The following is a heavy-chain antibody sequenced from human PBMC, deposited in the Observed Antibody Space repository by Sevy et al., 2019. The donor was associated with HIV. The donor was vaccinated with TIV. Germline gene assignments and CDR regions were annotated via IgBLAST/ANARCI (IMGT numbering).Heavy chain of an antibody. CDR1: GLSFSNAW. CDR2: IRSETGGGKT. D-gene: IGHD2-15*01. J-gene: IGHJ4*02. Sequence: GGSLRLSCAASGLSFSNAWMAWVRQAPGKGLEWVGRIRSETGGGKTDFVAFANGKFPISRDDPKTTLYLQMNSLKTEDTAVYYCAIDHRRDGRILVPFEMWGLGTPVTVSS. CDR3: AIDHRRDGRILVPFEM. V-gene: IGHV3-15*01.